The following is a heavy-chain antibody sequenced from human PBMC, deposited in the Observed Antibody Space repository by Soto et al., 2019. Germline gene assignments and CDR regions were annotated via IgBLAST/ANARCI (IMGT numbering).Heavy chain of an antibody. CDR2: IDYVGST. J-gene: IGHJ4*02. CDR3: VRQRGNYFDF. CDR1: GDSINSRY. V-gene: IGHV4-59*11. Sequence: SETLSLTCSVSGDSINSRYWSWIRQPPGKGLEWIGYIDYVGSTNYAPSLQSRVTMSVDTSKDQVSLKLRYVTAADTAVYYCVRQRGNYFDFWGQGTLVTVSS. D-gene: IGHD3-10*01.